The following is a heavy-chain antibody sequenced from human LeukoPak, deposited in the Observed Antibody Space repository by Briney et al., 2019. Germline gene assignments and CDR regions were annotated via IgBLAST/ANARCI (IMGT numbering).Heavy chain of an antibody. CDR2: IYYGGSH. CDR1: GGSISSSSYY. CDR3: AKALGKPYSFWSGYSNYYYYMDV. D-gene: IGHD3-3*01. Sequence: PSETLSLTCTVSGGSISSSSYYWGWIRQPPGKGLEWIGSIYYGGSHYYNPSLKSRVTISVDTSKSQFSLKLSSVTAADTAVYYCAKALGKPYSFWSGYSNYYYYMDVWGKGTTVTVSS. V-gene: IGHV4-39*07. J-gene: IGHJ6*03.